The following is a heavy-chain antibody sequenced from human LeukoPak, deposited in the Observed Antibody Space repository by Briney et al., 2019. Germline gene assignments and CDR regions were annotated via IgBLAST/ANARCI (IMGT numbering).Heavy chain of an antibody. Sequence: ASVKVSCKASGYTFTAYYMHWVRQAPGQGPEWMGWINPNSGVTNYAQKFQGRVIMTSDTSISTAYMEFSRLRSDDTAMYYCAFPSGPYYYYGMDVWGQGTTVTVSS. D-gene: IGHD1-26*01. V-gene: IGHV1-2*02. CDR2: INPNSGVT. CDR3: AFPSGPYYYYGMDV. J-gene: IGHJ6*02. CDR1: GYTFTAYY.